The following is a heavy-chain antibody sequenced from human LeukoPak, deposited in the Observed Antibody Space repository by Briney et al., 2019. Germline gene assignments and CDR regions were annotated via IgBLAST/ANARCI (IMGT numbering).Heavy chain of an antibody. D-gene: IGHD5-12*01. J-gene: IGHJ4*02. CDR1: GFAFSSYW. CDR3: AREGTITAYNFDY. V-gene: IGHV3-7*05. CDR2: MKFDGSEI. Sequence: GGSLRLSCAASGFAFSSYWMSWVRQAPGKGLEWVANMKFDGSEIYYVDSVKGRFTIYRDNAKNSLYLQMNSLRGEDTAVYYCAREGTITAYNFDYWGQGTLVTVSS.